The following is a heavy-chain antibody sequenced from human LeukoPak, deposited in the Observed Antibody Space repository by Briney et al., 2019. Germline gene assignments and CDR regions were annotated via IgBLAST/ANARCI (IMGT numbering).Heavy chain of an antibody. V-gene: IGHV5-51*01. CDR3: ARTPYDYVWGTGGAFDI. J-gene: IGHJ3*02. CDR1: GYSFTSYW. CDR2: IYPGDSDT. D-gene: IGHD3-16*01. Sequence: GESLKISCKGSGYSFTSYWIGWVRQMPGKGLEWMGIIYPGDSDTRYSPSFQGQVTISADKSISTAYLQWSSLKASDTAMYYCARTPYDYVWGTGGAFDIWGQGTMVTVSS.